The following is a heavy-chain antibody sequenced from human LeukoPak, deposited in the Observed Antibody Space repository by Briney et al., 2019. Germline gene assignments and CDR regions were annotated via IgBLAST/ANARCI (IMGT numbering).Heavy chain of an antibody. CDR1: GFTFSSYA. J-gene: IGHJ4*02. CDR2: ISGSGGST. V-gene: IGHV3-23*01. CDR3: AKAIAYYYDSSGYDY. D-gene: IGHD3-22*01. Sequence: GGSLRLSCAASGFTFSSYAMSWVRQAPGKGLEWVSAISGSGGSTYYADSMKGRFTISRDNSKNTLYLQMNSLRAEDTAVYYCAKAIAYYYDSSGYDYWGQGTLVTVSS.